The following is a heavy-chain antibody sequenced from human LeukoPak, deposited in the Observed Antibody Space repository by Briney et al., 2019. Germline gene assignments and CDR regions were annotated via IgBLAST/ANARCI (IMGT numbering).Heavy chain of an antibody. CDR3: AREVRSYYGATIDY. D-gene: IGHD3-10*01. V-gene: IGHV4-59*01. CDR2: IYYSGST. CDR1: GGSISSYY. Sequence: SETLSLTCTVSGGSISSYYWSWIRQPPGKGLEWIGYIYYSGSTNHNPSFKSRVTISVDTSKNQFSLKLSSVTAADTAVYYCAREVRSYYGATIDYWGQGTLVTVSS. J-gene: IGHJ4*02.